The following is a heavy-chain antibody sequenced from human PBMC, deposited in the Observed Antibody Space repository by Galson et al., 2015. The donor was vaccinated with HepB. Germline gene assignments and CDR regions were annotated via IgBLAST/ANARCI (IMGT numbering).Heavy chain of an antibody. CDR1: GFTVSSNY. CDR3: VKSLRGSSWFDY. D-gene: IGHD6-13*01. V-gene: IGHV3-66*01. J-gene: IGHJ4*02. Sequence: SLRLSCAASGFTVSSNYMSWVRQAPGKGLEWVSVIYSGGSTYYADSVKGRFTISRDNSKNTLYLQMNSLRAEDTAVYYCVKSLRGSSWFDYWGQGTLVTVSS. CDR2: IYSGGST.